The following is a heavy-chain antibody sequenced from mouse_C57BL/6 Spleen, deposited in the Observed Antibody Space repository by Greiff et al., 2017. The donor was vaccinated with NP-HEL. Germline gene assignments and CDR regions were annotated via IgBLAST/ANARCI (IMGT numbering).Heavy chain of an antibody. CDR2: IDPSDSYT. J-gene: IGHJ2*01. D-gene: IGHD1-1*02. Sequence: QVQLQQPGAELVMPGASVKLSCKASGYTFTSYWMHWVKQRPGQGLEWIGEIDPSDSYTNYNQKFKGKSTLTVDKSSSTAYMQLSSLTSEDSAVYYCARMRGYTIFFDYWGQGTTLTVSS. CDR1: GYTFTSYW. CDR3: ARMRGYTIFFDY. V-gene: IGHV1-69*01.